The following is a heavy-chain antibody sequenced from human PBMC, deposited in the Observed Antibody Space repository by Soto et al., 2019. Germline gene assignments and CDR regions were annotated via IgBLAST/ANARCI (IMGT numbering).Heavy chain of an antibody. V-gene: IGHV4-31*03. Sequence: SETLSLTCTVSGGSISSGGYYWSWIRQHPGKGLEWIGYIYYSGSTYYNPSLKSRVTISVDTSKNQFSLKLSSVTAADTAVYYCARACGVGYCSGGSCYYYFDDWGQGTLVTVSS. J-gene: IGHJ4*02. CDR1: GGSISSGGYY. D-gene: IGHD2-15*01. CDR2: IYYSGST. CDR3: ARACGVGYCSGGSCYYYFDD.